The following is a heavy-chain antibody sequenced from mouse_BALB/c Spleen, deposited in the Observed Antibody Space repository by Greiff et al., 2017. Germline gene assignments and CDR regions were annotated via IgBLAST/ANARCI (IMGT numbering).Heavy chain of an antibody. Sequence: EVKLVESGGGLVQPGGSLNLSCAASGFTFSSYGMSWVRQTPDKRLELVATINSNGGSTYYPDSVKGRCTITRDTAKNTLYLQMSSLKSEAAALYYCAGDGEDLDYWGQGTTGTVSS. CDR1: GFTFSSYG. CDR2: INSNGGST. J-gene: IGHJ2*01. V-gene: IGHV5-6-3*01. CDR3: AGDGEDLDY.